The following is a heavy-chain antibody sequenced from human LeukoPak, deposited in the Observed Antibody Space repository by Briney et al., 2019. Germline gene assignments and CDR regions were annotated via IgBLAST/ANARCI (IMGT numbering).Heavy chain of an antibody. Sequence: PGGSLRLSCAASGFTFSSYGMRWVRQAPGKGLEWVAVISYDGSNKYYADSVKGRSTISRDNSKNTLYFQMNSLMYEDTAVYYCAKTGFQWGEYFYYMDVWGKGTTVTVSS. D-gene: IGHD1-14*01. V-gene: IGHV3-30*18. CDR3: AKTGFQWGEYFYYMDV. CDR2: ISYDGSNK. CDR1: GFTFSSYG. J-gene: IGHJ6*03.